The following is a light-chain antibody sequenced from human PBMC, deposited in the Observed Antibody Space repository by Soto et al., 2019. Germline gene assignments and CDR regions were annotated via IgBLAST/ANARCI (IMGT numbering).Light chain of an antibody. V-gene: IGKV3-20*01. CDR2: AS. Sequence: EIVLTQSPGTLSLSPGERATLSCRASQSVSDSYLAWYQQKPGQAPRLLIYASSRATGIPDRFSGSGSGTDFTLTISRLEPEDFAVYYCQHDGTSALFGPGTTVDIK. CDR1: QSVSDSY. J-gene: IGKJ3*01. CDR3: QHDGTSAL.